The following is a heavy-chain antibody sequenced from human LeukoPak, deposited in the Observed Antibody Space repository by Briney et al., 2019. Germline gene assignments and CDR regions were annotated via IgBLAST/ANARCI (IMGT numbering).Heavy chain of an antibody. D-gene: IGHD6-13*01. J-gene: IGHJ4*02. CDR3: ARGGTRIAAATGIDY. CDR2: ISGSGGST. CDR1: GFTFSSYA. V-gene: IGHV3-23*01. Sequence: GGSLRLSCAASGFTFSSYAMSWVRQAPGKGLEWVSAISGSGGSTYYADSVKGRFTISRGNSKNTLYLQMNSLRAEDTAAYYCARGGTRIAAATGIDYWGQGTLATVSS.